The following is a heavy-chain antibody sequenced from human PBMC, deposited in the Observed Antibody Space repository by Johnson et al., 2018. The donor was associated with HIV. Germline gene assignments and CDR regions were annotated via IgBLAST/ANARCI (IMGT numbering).Heavy chain of an antibody. D-gene: IGHD3-10*01. CDR2: ISWNSGSI. J-gene: IGHJ3*02. CDR1: GFTVSSNY. CDR3: AKDIDELLWFIDAFDI. Sequence: VQLVESGGGLVQPGGSLRLSCAASGFTVSSNYMHWVRQAPGKGLEWVSGISWNSGSIGYADSVTGRFTISRDNAKNSLYLQMNSLRAEDTALYYCAKDIDELLWFIDAFDIWGQGTMVTVSS. V-gene: IGHV3-9*01.